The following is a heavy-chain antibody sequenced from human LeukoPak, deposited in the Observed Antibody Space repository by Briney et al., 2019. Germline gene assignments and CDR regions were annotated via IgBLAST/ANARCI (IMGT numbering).Heavy chain of an antibody. D-gene: IGHD1-1*01. CDR3: ARRGTGHGMDV. V-gene: IGHV3-74*01. J-gene: IGHJ6*02. CDR1: GFTFNNYW. CDR2: INNDGSSA. Sequence: GGSLRLSCAASGFTFNNYWIHWVRQVPGKGLVWVSRINNDGSSASYVDSVKGRFTISRDNAKNTLFLQMNSLKAEDTAVYYCARRGTGHGMDVWGQGTTVIVSS.